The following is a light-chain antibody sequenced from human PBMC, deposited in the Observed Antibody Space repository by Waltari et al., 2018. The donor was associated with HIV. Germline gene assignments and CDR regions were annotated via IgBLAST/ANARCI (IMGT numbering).Light chain of an antibody. Sequence: SYDLTQTPSVSVSPGPPARTNCSRGALPKKYSSWYRQEAGQAPILLKYKDIERPSGIPARISGAGSGTGVTLTITDVQAEDEGDYFCQATDHDGTWVFGGGTKLTVL. CDR1: ALPKKY. J-gene: IGLJ3*02. CDR2: KDI. CDR3: QATDHDGTWV. V-gene: IGLV3-25*03.